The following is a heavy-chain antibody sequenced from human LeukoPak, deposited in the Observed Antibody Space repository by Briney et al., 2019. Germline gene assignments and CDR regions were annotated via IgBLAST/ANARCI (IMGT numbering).Heavy chain of an antibody. CDR1: GGSIRGYN. D-gene: IGHD3-10*01. J-gene: IGHJ4*02. V-gene: IGHV4-59*01. Sequence: PSETLSLTCTVSGGSIRGYNWSWIRQPPGKELEWIGNIYYSGSTNHNPSLKSRVTISGDTSKNQFSLNLSSVTAADTAVYYCARVKGVARFDYWGRGTLVTVSS. CDR2: IYYSGST. CDR3: ARVKGVARFDY.